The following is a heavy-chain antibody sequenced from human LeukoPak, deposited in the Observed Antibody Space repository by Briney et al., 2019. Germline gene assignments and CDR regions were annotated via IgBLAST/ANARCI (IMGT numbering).Heavy chain of an antibody. Sequence: GASVKVSCKASGGTFSSYAISWVRQAPGQGLEWMGRIIPIFGIANYAQKFQGRVTITADKSTSTAYMELSSLRSEDTAVYYCATHYYDSSGYYYPWDYWGQGTLVTVSP. D-gene: IGHD3-22*01. CDR2: IIPIFGIA. CDR3: ATHYYDSSGYYYPWDY. J-gene: IGHJ4*02. CDR1: GGTFSSYA. V-gene: IGHV1-69*04.